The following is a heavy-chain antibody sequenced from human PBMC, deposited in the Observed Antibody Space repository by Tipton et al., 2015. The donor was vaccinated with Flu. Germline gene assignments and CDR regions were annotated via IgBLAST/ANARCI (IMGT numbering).Heavy chain of an antibody. CDR2: IYYSGSI. CDR3: AREGGDAFDI. J-gene: IGHJ3*02. Sequence: GLLKPSETLSLTCTASGGSISSHYWSWIRQPPGKGLEWIGYIYYSGSISYNPSLKSRVTISVDTSKNQFSLKLSAVTAADTAVYYCAREGGDAFDIWGQGTMVTVSS. V-gene: IGHV4-59*11. CDR1: GGSISSHY. D-gene: IGHD3-16*01.